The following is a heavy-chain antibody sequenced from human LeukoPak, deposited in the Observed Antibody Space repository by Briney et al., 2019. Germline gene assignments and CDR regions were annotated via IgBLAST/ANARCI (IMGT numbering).Heavy chain of an antibody. Sequence: GSLRLSCAASGFTFSSYGMHWVRQAPGKGPEWVASIWYDGTNKYYVVSVKGRFTISRDNSKNTLSLQMNSLRVKDTAVYYCAKGGDFGDYPTTYYFDYWGQGTLVTVSS. J-gene: IGHJ4*02. CDR3: AKGGDFGDYPTTYYFDY. CDR2: IWYDGTNK. V-gene: IGHV3-30*02. D-gene: IGHD4-17*01. CDR1: GFTFSSYG.